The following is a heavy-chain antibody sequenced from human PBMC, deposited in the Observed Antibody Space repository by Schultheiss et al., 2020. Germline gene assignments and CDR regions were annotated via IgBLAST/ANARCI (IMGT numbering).Heavy chain of an antibody. CDR1: GFTFTFYA. V-gene: IGHV3-23*01. CDR3: AKVGGVGFFDY. J-gene: IGHJ4*02. CDR2: TVGSGGRT. Sequence: GGSLRLSCAASGFTFTFYAMSWVRQAPGKGLEWVSATVGSGGRTYYADSVKGRFTISRDNSKNTLYLQMNSLRAEDTAVYYCAKVGGVGFFDYWGQGTLVTVYS. D-gene: IGHD3-16*01.